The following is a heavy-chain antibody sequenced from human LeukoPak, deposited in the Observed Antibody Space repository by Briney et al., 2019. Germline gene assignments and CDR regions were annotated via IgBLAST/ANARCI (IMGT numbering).Heavy chain of an antibody. CDR2: IHSSGST. D-gene: IGHD5-18*01. J-gene: IGHJ3*02. CDR1: GGSIRSYY. V-gene: IGHV4-4*07. CDR3: AKVIDSYGQGDI. Sequence: PSETLSLTCTVSGGSIRSYYWSWIRQPAGKGLEWIGRIHSSGSTNYNPSLKSRVTVSLDTSKKQFSLNLSSVTAADTAVYYCAKVIDSYGQGDIWGQGTMVTVSS.